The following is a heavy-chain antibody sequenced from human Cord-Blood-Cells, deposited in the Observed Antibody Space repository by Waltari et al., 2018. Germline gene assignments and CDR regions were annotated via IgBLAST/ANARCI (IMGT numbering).Heavy chain of an antibody. D-gene: IGHD3-9*01. Sequence: QVQLQQWGAGLLKPSETLSLTCAVSGGSFSGYYWSWIRQPPGKGLEWIGEINHSGSTNYNPSLKSRVTISVDTSKNQFSLKLSSVTAADTAVYYCARDGLRYNYYYYYGMDVWGQGTTVTVSS. CDR3: ARDGLRYNYYYYYGMDV. V-gene: IGHV4-34*01. J-gene: IGHJ6*02. CDR1: GGSFSGYY. CDR2: INHSGST.